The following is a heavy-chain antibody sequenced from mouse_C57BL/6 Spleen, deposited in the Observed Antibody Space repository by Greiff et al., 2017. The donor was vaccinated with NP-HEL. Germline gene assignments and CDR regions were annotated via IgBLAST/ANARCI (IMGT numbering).Heavy chain of an antibody. CDR3: ASSSATATYYYAMDY. V-gene: IGHV1-7*01. J-gene: IGHJ4*01. CDR2: INPSSGYT. D-gene: IGHD6-1*01. Sequence: QVQLQQPGAELVKPGASVKLSCKASGYTFTSYWMHWVKQRPGQGLEWIGYINPSSGYTKYNQKFKDKATLTADKSSSTAYMQLSSLTYEDSAVYYGASSSATATYYYAMDYWGQGTSVTVSS. CDR1: GYTFTSYW.